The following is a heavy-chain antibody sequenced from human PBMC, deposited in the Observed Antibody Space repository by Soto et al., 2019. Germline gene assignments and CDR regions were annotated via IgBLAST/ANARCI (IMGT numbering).Heavy chain of an antibody. CDR1: GGTFSSYA. CDR3: VREGSMSKKQGFDY. Sequence: QVQLVQSGAEVKKPGSSVKVSCKASGGTFSSYAISWVRKAPGQGLEWMGGIIPIFGTANYAQKFQGRVTITADESTSTAYMELSSLRSKDTAVDYCVREGSMSKKQGFDYTGQGTLVTVSS. D-gene: IGHD3-10*01. CDR2: IIPIFGTA. J-gene: IGHJ4*02. V-gene: IGHV1-69*12.